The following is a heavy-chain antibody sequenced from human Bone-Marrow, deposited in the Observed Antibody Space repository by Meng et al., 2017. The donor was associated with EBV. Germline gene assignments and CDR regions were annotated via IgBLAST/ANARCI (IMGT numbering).Heavy chain of an antibody. CDR3: VRFSNYVLDH. V-gene: IGHV1-18*01. CDR1: GYTFSSFT. CDR2: IHGYSANT. Sequence: QIELGQSGGEVQKPGASVRVSCKTSGYTFSSFTLNWVRQVPGQGFEWVGWIHGYSANTHYAQKFHGRVNMSTDTSTDTSYMELKILRPDDTAIYYCVRFSNYVLDHWGQGTLVTVSS. J-gene: IGHJ4*02. D-gene: IGHD3-10*01.